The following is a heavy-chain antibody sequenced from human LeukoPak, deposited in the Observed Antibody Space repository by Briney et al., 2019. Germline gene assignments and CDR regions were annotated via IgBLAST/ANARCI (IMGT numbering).Heavy chain of an antibody. V-gene: IGHV4-34*01. CDR3: ARDSDAAGGYSYGYDAFDI. CDR1: GGSFSGYY. D-gene: IGHD5-18*01. J-gene: IGHJ3*02. Sequence: SETLSLTCAVYGGSFSGYYWSWIRQPPGKGLEWIGEINHSGSTNYNPSLKSRVTISVDTSKNQFSLKLSSVTAADTAVYYCARDSDAAGGYSYGYDAFDIWGQGTMVTVSS. CDR2: INHSGST.